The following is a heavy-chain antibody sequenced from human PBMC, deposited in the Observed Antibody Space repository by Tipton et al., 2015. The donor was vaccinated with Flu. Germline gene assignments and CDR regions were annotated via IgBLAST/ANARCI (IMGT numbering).Heavy chain of an antibody. V-gene: IGHV4-39*01. D-gene: IGHD3-10*02. J-gene: IGHJ4*02. Sequence: SLSLTCPVSGDSILYYWAWIRQPPGKGLEWIGSGHYSESTYYNPSLKSRVTISVDTSKSQFSLKLRSVTAADTAVYYCARLSYYDVDLKNFYFDYWGQGALVTVSS. CDR3: ARLSYYDVDLKNFYFDY. CDR2: GHYSEST. CDR1: GDSILYY.